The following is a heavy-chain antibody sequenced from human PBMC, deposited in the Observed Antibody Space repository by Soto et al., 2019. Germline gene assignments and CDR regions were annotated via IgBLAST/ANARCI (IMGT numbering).Heavy chain of an antibody. CDR3: ARERVDTGMVTFGY. D-gene: IGHD5-18*01. J-gene: IGHJ4*02. V-gene: IGHV1-69*01. CDR2: IIPIFGTA. Sequence: SVKVSCKASGGTFSSYAISWVRQAPGQGLEWMGGIIPIFGTANYAQKFQGRVTITADESTSTAYMELSSLRSEDTAVYFCARERVDTGMVTFGYWGQGTLVTASS. CDR1: GGTFSSYA.